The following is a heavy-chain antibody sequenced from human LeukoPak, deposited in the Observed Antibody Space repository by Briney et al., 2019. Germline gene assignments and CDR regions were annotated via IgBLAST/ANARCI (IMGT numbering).Heavy chain of an antibody. J-gene: IGHJ6*03. V-gene: IGHV4-34*01. CDR2: INHSGST. D-gene: IGHD2-2*01. CDR1: GGSFSGYY. CDR3: ARRYCSGADCYGGDSYYYMDV. Sequence: SETLSLTCAVYGGSFSGYYWSWIRQPPGKGLEWIGEINHSGSTNYNPSLKSRVTISVDTSKNQFSLKLTSVTAADTAVYYCARRYCSGADCYGGDSYYYMDVWGKGTTVTISS.